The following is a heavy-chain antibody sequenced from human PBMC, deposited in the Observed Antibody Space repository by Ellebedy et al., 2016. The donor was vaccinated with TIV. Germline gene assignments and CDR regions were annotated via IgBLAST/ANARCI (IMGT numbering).Heavy chain of an antibody. Sequence: SETLSLTXTVSGYSISSGYYWGWIRQPPGKGLEWIGSIYHSGSTYYNPSLKSRVTISVDTSKNQFSLKLSSVSAADTAVYYCARGYCSGGSCYLFDYWGQGTLVTVSS. CDR1: GYSISSGYY. D-gene: IGHD2-15*01. CDR3: ARGYCSGGSCYLFDY. CDR2: IYHSGST. V-gene: IGHV4-38-2*02. J-gene: IGHJ4*02.